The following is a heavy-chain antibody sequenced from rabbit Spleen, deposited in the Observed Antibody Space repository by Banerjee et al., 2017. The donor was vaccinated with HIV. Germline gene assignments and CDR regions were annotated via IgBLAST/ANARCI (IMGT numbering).Heavy chain of an antibody. V-gene: IGHV1S45*01. CDR2: IYSGSSGDT. D-gene: IGHD2-1*01. J-gene: IGHJ4*01. CDR3: ARGSAAMTMVITGYYLSL. Sequence: QEQLVEYGGDLVQPEGSLTLTCKASGLDFSSRYYLCWVRQAPGKGLEWIACIYSGSSGDTYYASWAKGRFTISKTSSTTVTLQMTSLTAADTATYFCARGSAAMTMVITGYYLSLWGQGTLVTVS. CDR1: GLDFSSRYY.